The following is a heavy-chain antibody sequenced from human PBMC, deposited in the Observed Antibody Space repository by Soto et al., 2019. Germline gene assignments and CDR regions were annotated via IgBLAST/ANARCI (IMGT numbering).Heavy chain of an antibody. V-gene: IGHV1-3*01. CDR1: GYSFASHA. D-gene: IGHD4-4*01. Sequence: QVQLVQSGAEVKRPGASVKVSCEASGYSFASHAIHWVRQALGQRLEWMGWINAGSGNSKYSQNFQGRVTITRDTSASTAYMELSSLRSEDTAIYYCASTTVTGFYYYYMDVWGKGTTVSVSS. J-gene: IGHJ6*03. CDR3: ASTTVTGFYYYYMDV. CDR2: INAGSGNS.